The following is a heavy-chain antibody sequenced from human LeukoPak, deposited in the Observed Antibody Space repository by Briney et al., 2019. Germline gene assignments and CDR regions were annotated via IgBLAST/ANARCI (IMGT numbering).Heavy chain of an antibody. CDR3: ARGVGSSRYHDY. D-gene: IGHD6-13*01. CDR1: GFTFSSYS. J-gene: IGHJ4*02. CDR2: ISSSSSYI. Sequence: GGSLRLSCAASGFTFSSYSMNWVRQAPGKGLEWVSSISSSSSYIYYADSVKGRFTISRDNAKNSLYLQMNSLRAEDTAVYYCARGVGSSRYHDYWGQGTLVTVSS. V-gene: IGHV3-21*01.